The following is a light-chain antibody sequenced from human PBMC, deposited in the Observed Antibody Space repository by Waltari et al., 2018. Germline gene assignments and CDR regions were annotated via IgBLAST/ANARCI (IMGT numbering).Light chain of an antibody. CDR3: QQYNNWPLTLT. Sequence: EIVMTQSPATLSVSPGERATLSCRASQSVSSNLAWYQQKPGQAPRLLIYGASTRATGIPAMFSGSGSGTEFTLTISSLQSEDFAVYYCQQYNNWPLTLTFGGGTKVEIK. CDR1: QSVSSN. J-gene: IGKJ4*01. CDR2: GAS. V-gene: IGKV3-15*01.